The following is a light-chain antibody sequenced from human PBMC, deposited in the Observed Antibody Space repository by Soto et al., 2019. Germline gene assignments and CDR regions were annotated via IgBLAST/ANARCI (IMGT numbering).Light chain of an antibody. CDR3: CSHAGSYTSYVV. CDR1: SSDVGGYNY. CDR2: DVS. V-gene: IGLV2-11*01. Sequence: QSALTQPRSVSGSPGQSVTISCTGTSSDVGGYNYVSWYQQHPGKAPKLMIYDVSKRPSGVPDRFSGSKSGNTASLTISGLQAEDEADYYCCSHAGSYTSYVVFGGGTKLTVL. J-gene: IGLJ2*01.